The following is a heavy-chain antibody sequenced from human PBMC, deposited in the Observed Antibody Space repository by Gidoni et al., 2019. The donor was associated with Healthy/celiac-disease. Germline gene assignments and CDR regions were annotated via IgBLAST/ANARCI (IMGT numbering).Heavy chain of an antibody. Sequence: EVQLVESGGGLVKPGGSLRLSCAAPGLTFSSYSMNWVRQAPGKGLEWVSSISSSSSYIYYADSVKGRCTISRDNAKNSLYLQMNSLRAEDTAVYYCASPFYDSSGYGPDYWGQGTLVTVSS. CDR2: ISSSSSYI. CDR3: ASPFYDSSGYGPDY. J-gene: IGHJ4*02. D-gene: IGHD3-22*01. CDR1: GLTFSSYS. V-gene: IGHV3-21*01.